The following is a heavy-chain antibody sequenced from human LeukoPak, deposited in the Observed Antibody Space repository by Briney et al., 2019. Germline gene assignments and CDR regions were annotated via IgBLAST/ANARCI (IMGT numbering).Heavy chain of an antibody. V-gene: IGHV4-39*01. D-gene: IGHD6-25*01. CDR2: ISYSGTT. J-gene: IGHJ4*01. CDR3: ARHPSSAWHADY. CDR1: GGSISTSSYC. Sequence: SETLSLTCTVSGGSISTSSYCWGWIRQPPGKGLEWIGSISYSGTTYYNPSLKSRVTISVDTSNNQFSLRLISVTAADTAVYFCARHPSSAWHADYWGHGTLVTVSS.